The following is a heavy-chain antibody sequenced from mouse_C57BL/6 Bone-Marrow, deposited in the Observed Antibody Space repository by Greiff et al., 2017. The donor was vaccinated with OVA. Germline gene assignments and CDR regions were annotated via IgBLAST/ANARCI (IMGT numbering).Heavy chain of an antibody. J-gene: IGHJ1*03. Sequence: EVKLQESGAELVRPGASVKLSCTASGFNIKDDYMHWVKQRPEQGLEWIGWIDPENGDTEYASKFQGKATITADTSSNTAYLQLSSLTSEDTAVYYCTTSYGSSYVVWGTGTTVTVSS. CDR3: TTSYGSSYVV. V-gene: IGHV14-4*01. D-gene: IGHD1-1*01. CDR2: IDPENGDT. CDR1: GFNIKDDY.